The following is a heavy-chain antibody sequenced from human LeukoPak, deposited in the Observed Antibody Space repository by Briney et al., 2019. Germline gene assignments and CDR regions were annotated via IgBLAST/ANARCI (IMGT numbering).Heavy chain of an antibody. CDR3: AKDSGNWFDP. Sequence: GGSLRLSCAASGFTFSSYGMHWVRQAPGKGLEWVAVISYDGSNKYYADSVKGRFTISRDNAKNTLYLQMNSLRAEATAVYYCAKDSGNWFDPWGQGTLVTVSS. V-gene: IGHV3-30*18. CDR1: GFTFSSYG. CDR2: ISYDGSNK. J-gene: IGHJ5*02. D-gene: IGHD3-10*01.